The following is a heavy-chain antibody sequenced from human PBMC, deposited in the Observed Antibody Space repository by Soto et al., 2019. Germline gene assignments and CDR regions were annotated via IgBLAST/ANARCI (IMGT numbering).Heavy chain of an antibody. Sequence: SEPLSLTCNVPGTSLSGYYWSWIRQPPGKGLERNGRNYASGSTDYNPSLYSRITLQVHISKKQFSLTLRSVTAPDTASYYCVRDGTKYFGYWFDPWG. V-gene: IGHV4-4*07. J-gene: IGHJ5*02. D-gene: IGHD1-1*01. CDR2: NYASGST. CDR3: VRDGTKYFGYWFDP. CDR1: GTSLSGYY.